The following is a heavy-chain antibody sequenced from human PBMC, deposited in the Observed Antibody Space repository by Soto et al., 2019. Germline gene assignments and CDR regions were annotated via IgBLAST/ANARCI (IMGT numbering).Heavy chain of an antibody. Sequence: EVHLVQSGAEVKKPGESLTISCTGSGYSSSGYWINWVRQMPGKGLEWMGMIDPTDSDTRYHPSFQGHVTISADKSTSTAYLHWSSLNTSATAIYYCATPRGGANWFDAWGRGTLVTVAS. CDR2: IDPTDSDT. V-gene: IGHV5-10-1*01. CDR3: ATPRGGANWFDA. CDR1: GYSSSGYW. J-gene: IGHJ5*02. D-gene: IGHD3-16*01.